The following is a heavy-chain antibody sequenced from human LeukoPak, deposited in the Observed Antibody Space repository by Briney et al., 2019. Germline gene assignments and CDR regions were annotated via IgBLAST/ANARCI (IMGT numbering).Heavy chain of an antibody. CDR1: GFTFSSYA. V-gene: IGHV3-23*01. J-gene: IGHJ6*03. D-gene: IGHD1-7*01. Sequence: GGSLRLSCAASGFTFSSYAMTWVRQAPGKGLEWVSAISGSGGSTYYADSVKGRFTISRDNSKNTLFLQMNSLRAEDTAVYYCAKGRGLELLYYYYMDVWGKGTTVTVSS. CDR2: ISGSGGST. CDR3: AKGRGLELLYYYYMDV.